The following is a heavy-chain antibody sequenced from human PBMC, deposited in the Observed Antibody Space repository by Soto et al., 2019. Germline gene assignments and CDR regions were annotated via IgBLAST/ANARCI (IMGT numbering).Heavy chain of an antibody. D-gene: IGHD3-3*01. J-gene: IGHJ4*02. CDR2: IYYSGST. V-gene: IGHV4-59*01. CDR3: ARDGGVRFGVVIPYLL. Sequence: SETLSLTCTVSGGSISSYYWSWIRQPPGKGLEWIGYIYYSGSTNYNPSLKSRVTISVDTSKNQFSLKLSSVTAADTAVYYCARDGGVRFGVVIPYLLWGQGTLVTVSS. CDR1: GGSISSYY.